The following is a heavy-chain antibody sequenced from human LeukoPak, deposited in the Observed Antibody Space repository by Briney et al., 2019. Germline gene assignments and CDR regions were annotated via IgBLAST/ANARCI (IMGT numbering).Heavy chain of an antibody. CDR3: ARVRSGWSNDAFDI. J-gene: IGHJ3*02. V-gene: IGHV3-11*01. CDR1: GFTFSDYY. CDR2: ISSSGSTI. Sequence: GGSLRLSCAASGFTFSDYYMSWIRQAPGKGLGWVSYISSSGSTIYYADSVKGRFTISRDNAKNSLYLQMNRLRAEHTAVYYCARVRSGWSNDAFDIWGQGTMVTVSS. D-gene: IGHD6-19*01.